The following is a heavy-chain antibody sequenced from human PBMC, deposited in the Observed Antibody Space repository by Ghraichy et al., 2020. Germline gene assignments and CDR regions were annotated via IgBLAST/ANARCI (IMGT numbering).Heavy chain of an antibody. V-gene: IGHV3-23*01. D-gene: IGHD3/OR15-3a*01. Sequence: GGSLRLSCAASGFTFRTYAMSWVRQAPGKGLAWVSAITDNGGTTYDAESVKGRFTISRDNSKNTLFLQMNSLRGEDTAVYYCAKFARDWPNEYLQHWGQGALVTVSS. CDR3: AKFARDWPNEYLQH. CDR2: ITDNGGTT. CDR1: GFTFRTYA. J-gene: IGHJ1*01.